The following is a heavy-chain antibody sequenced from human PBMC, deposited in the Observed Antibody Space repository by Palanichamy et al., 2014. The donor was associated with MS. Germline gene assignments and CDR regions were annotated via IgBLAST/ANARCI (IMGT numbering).Heavy chain of an antibody. D-gene: IGHD6-19*01. CDR1: GISLRTRGVA. CDR2: IYWNDDK. J-gene: IGHJ4*02. Sequence: QITLEESGPTLVRPTQTLTLTCTLSGISLRTRGVAVGWIRQPPGKALEWLALIYWNDDKRYSPSLMSRLTITKDTSKNQVVLMVTNMDPVDTATYYCAHGKLADPFDSWGQGTLVTVSS. V-gene: IGHV2-5*01. CDR3: AHGKLADPFDS.